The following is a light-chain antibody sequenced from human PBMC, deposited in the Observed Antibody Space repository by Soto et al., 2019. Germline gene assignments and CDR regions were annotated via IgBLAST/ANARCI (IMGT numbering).Light chain of an antibody. CDR2: DVT. CDR3: SSYTKSHSGV. Sequence: QSALTQPASVSGSPGQSITISCTGTDSDVGGYDFVSWYQQHPDKAPILMIFDVTNRPSGVSSRFSGSKSGNTASLTISGLQAEDEADYYCSSYTKSHSGVFGGGTKVTVL. J-gene: IGLJ3*02. V-gene: IGLV2-14*01. CDR1: DSDVGGYDF.